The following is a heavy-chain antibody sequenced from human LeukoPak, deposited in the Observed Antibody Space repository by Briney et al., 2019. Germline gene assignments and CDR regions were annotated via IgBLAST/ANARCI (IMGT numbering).Heavy chain of an antibody. CDR1: GFSLSTHGVG. CDR3: AHGLAAAGMGYFQH. D-gene: IGHD6-13*01. Sequence: ESGPTLVKPTQTLTLTCTFSGFSLSTHGVGVGWIRQPPGKALEWLALIYWDDDNRYSPSLKSRLTITKDTSKNQVVLTMTNMVPVDTATYYCAHGLAAAGMGYFQHWGQGTLVTVSS. CDR2: IYWDDDN. J-gene: IGHJ1*01. V-gene: IGHV2-5*02.